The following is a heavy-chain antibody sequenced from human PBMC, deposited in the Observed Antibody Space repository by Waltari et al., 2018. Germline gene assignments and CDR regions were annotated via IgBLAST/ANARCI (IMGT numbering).Heavy chain of an antibody. V-gene: IGHV1-69*04. Sequence: QVQLVQSGAEVRRPGSSVKVSCKASGGSFSSHGFFWVRQAPGQGLEWMGGVIPLLGVTNYAQDFHGRVTITADDSTTTAYLELTSLKFEDTAIYYCARDALYYESWSGLDSWGQGTLVTVSS. CDR2: VIPLLGVT. D-gene: IGHD3-3*01. CDR1: GGSFSSHG. CDR3: ARDALYYESWSGLDS. J-gene: IGHJ4*02.